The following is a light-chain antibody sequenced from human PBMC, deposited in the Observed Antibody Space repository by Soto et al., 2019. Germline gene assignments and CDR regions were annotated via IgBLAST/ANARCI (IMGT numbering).Light chain of an antibody. CDR1: QRVSSN. CDR2: GAS. V-gene: IGKV3-15*01. J-gene: IGKJ1*01. CDR3: QQYNALPRT. Sequence: EIVVTQSPATLSVSPGERATLSCRASQRVSSNLAWYQQKPGQTPRLLISGASPRATGIPARFSGSGSGSDFTLTVSSLQSEDFAVYYCQQYNALPRTFGQGTKCEIK.